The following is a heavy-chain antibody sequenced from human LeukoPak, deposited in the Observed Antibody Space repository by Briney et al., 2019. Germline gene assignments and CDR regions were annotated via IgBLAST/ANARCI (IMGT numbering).Heavy chain of an antibody. CDR1: GFSFSSYA. CDR3: ANGLGYCSSISCYDQVY. Sequence: GGSLRLSCAASGFSFSSYAMSWVRQAPGKGLEWVSTISGTGGTTYYADSVKGQFTISRDNSKNTLYLQMNSLRAEDTAVYYCANGLGYCSSISCYDQVYWGQGTLVTVSS. CDR2: ISGTGGTT. J-gene: IGHJ4*02. V-gene: IGHV3-23*01. D-gene: IGHD2-2*01.